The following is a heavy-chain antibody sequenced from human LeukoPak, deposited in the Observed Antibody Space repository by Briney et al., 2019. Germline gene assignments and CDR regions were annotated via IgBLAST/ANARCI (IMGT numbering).Heavy chain of an antibody. J-gene: IGHJ3*02. CDR3: AGDSDLQPRNGFHM. V-gene: IGHV3-23*01. D-gene: IGHD1-14*01. CDR1: RFTLSNYA. Sequence: GGSLRLSWVVSRFTLSNYAMSWVRQAPGKGLEWVSILSGDGARTYYADSVKGRFTISRDLSKNTLYLQMNSLKPEDTAIYYCAGDSDLQPRNGFHMWGQGTVATVSS. CDR2: LSGDGART.